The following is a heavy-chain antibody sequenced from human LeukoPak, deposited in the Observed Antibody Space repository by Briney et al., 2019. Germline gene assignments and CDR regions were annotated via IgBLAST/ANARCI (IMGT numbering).Heavy chain of an antibody. D-gene: IGHD3-10*01. J-gene: IGHJ5*02. Sequence: ASVKVSCKASGGTFSSYAISWVRQAPGQGLEWMGGIIPIFGTANYAQKFQGRVTITADKSTSTAYMELSSLRSDDTALYYCATSITLLRGVIISGDWFDPWGQGTLVTVSS. V-gene: IGHV1-69*06. CDR1: GGTFSSYA. CDR3: ATSITLLRGVIISGDWFDP. CDR2: IIPIFGTA.